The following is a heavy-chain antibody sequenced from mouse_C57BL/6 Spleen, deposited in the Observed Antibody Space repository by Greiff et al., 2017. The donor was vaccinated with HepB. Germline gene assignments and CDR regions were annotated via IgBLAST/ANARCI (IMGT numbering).Heavy chain of an antibody. CDR1: GFTFSSYG. Sequence: DVMLVESGGDLVKPGGSLKLSCAASGFTFSSYGMSWVRQTPDKRLEWVATISSGGSYTYYPDSVKGRFTISRDNAKNTLYLQMSSLKSEDTAMYYCARHEANWDVDWYFDVWGTGTTVTVSS. V-gene: IGHV5-6*02. D-gene: IGHD4-1*01. CDR2: ISSGGSYT. J-gene: IGHJ1*03. CDR3: ARHEANWDVDWYFDV.